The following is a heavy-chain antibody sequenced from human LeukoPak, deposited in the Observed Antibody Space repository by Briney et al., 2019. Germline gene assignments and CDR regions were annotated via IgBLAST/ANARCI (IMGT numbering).Heavy chain of an antibody. D-gene: IGHD1-1*01. J-gene: IGHJ4*02. CDR1: GGSISSYY. V-gene: IGHV4-59*01. CDR3: ARGNDYVPPYYFDY. Sequence: PSETLSLTCTVSGGSISSYYWSWIRQPPGKGLEWIGYIYYSGSTNYNPSLKSRVTISVDTSKNQFSLKLSPVTAADTAVYYCARGNDYVPPYYFDYWGQGTLVTVSS. CDR2: IYYSGST.